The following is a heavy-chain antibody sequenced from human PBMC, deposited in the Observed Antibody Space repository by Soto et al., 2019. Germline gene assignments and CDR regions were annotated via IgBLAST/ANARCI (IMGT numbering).Heavy chain of an antibody. D-gene: IGHD4-17*01. V-gene: IGHV4-59*08. Sequence: QVQLQESGPGLGKPSETLSLTCTVSGGSISSYSWSWIRQPPGKGLEWIGYIYYSGSTNYNPSLKSRVTISVDTSKNQFSLKLSSVTAADTAVYYCARRYGPGFDYWGQGTLVTVSS. CDR2: IYYSGST. J-gene: IGHJ4*02. CDR3: ARRYGPGFDY. CDR1: GGSISSYS.